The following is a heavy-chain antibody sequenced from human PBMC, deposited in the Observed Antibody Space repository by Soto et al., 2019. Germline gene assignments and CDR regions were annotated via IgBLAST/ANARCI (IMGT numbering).Heavy chain of an antibody. Sequence: QVRLQESGPRLVKPSDTLSLTCTVSGGSVSSGSHYWSWIRQSPGKGLEWIAYISYSGTPDYNPSLKGPVSISLDKSRNQISLRLGSVTAADTAVYYCARDRFDDLNSFDAFDLWGQGTMVTVSS. CDR2: ISYSGTP. CDR3: ARDRFDDLNSFDAFDL. V-gene: IGHV4-61*01. D-gene: IGHD1-1*01. CDR1: GGSVSSGSHY. J-gene: IGHJ3*01.